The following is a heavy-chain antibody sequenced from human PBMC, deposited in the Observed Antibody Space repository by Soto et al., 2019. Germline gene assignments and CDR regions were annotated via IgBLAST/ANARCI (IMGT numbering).Heavy chain of an antibody. V-gene: IGHV3-13*01. J-gene: IGHJ6*02. D-gene: IGHD3-16*01. CDR2: IGTAGDT. Sequence: GGSLRLSCSASGFTFSSYDIHWVRQATGKGLEWVSAIGTAGDTYYPGSVRGRFTISRENAKNSLYLQMNSLRAGDTAVYYCARGMMVEDGMDVWGQGTTVTVSS. CDR1: GFTFSSYD. CDR3: ARGMMVEDGMDV.